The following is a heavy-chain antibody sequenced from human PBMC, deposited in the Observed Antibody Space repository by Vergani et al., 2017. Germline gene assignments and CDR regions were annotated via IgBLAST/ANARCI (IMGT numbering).Heavy chain of an antibody. Sequence: QVQLVESGGGVVQPGGSLRLSCAASGFTFSSYGMHWVRQAPGKGLEWVAFIRYDGSNKYYADSVKGRFTISRENSKNTLYLQMNSLRAEDTAVYYCAKDPRYRPTTNYYYMDVWGKGTTVTVSS. CDR1: GFTFSSYG. CDR3: AKDPRYRPTTNYYYMDV. CDR2: IRYDGSNK. D-gene: IGHD1-26*01. V-gene: IGHV3-30*02. J-gene: IGHJ6*03.